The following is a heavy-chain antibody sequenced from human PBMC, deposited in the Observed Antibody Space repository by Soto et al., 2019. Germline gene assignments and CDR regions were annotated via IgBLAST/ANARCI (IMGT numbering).Heavy chain of an antibody. V-gene: IGHV1-2*02. CDR2: INPNSGAS. Sequence: QFLLVRSGAEVKKPGASVKVSCKASGYTFTDYYMHWVRQAPGQGPAWMGWINPNSGASNYPQEFQGRVTLTRDTSINTVYRELSRLRSDDTAVYYCARDRGGYRDHPEPWYWGQGTLVAVSS. CDR3: ARDRGGYRDHPEPWY. J-gene: IGHJ4*02. D-gene: IGHD5-12*01. CDR1: GYTFTDYY.